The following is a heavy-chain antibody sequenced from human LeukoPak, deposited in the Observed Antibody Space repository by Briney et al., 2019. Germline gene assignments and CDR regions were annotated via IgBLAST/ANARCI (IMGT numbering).Heavy chain of an antibody. Sequence: PGGSLRLSCAASGFTFSDYYMSWIRQAPGNGLEWVSYISSSGSTIYYADSVKGRSTISRDNAKNSLYLQMNSLRAEDTAVYYCAKDPYNSSGFPRVFDYWGQGTLVTVSS. CDR2: ISSSGSTI. CDR3: AKDPYNSSGFPRVFDY. V-gene: IGHV3-11*01. CDR1: GFTFSDYY. J-gene: IGHJ4*02. D-gene: IGHD3-22*01.